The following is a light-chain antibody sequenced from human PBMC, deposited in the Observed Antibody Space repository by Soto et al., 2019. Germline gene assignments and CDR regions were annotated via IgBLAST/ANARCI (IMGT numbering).Light chain of an antibody. CDR3: QQSYSTPWT. V-gene: IGKV1-39*01. CDR2: DPS. CDR1: QSISSY. Sequence: DIQMTQSPSSLSASVGDRVTITCRASQSISSYLNWYQQKPGKAPKFLIYDPSSLQSGVPSRFRGSGSGTDFTLTISSLPPEDFATYYCQQSYSTPWTFGQGTKVEIK. J-gene: IGKJ1*01.